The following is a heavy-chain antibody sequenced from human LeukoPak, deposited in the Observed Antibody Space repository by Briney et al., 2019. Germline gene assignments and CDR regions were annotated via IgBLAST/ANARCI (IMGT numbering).Heavy chain of an antibody. CDR3: AKQSAGSAAWYSLHYDF. V-gene: IGHV3-23*01. Sequence: GGSLRLSCAASGVTLSTYAMSWARQAPGKGLEWVSGISSSGSGDNTYYADSVKGRFTISRDSSKNTLFLHMNTLRAEDTAIYYCAKQSAGSAAWYSLHYDFWGQGTLVTVSS. D-gene: IGHD6-13*01. CDR1: GVTLSTYA. CDR2: ISSSGSGDNT. J-gene: IGHJ4*02.